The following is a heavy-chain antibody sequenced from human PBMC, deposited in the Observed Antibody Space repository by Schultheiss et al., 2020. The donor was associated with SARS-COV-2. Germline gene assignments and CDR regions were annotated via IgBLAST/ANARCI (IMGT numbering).Heavy chain of an antibody. CDR1: GGSFSGYY. J-gene: IGHJ5*02. D-gene: IGHD3-22*01. CDR3: APGYYDSSGYQGHNWFDP. Sequence: SETLSLTCAVYGGSFSGYYWSWIRQPAGKGLEWIGRIYTSGSTYYNPSLKSRVTISVDTSKNQFSLKLSSVTAADTAVYYCAPGYYDSSGYQGHNWFDPWGQGTLVTVSS. V-gene: IGHV4-59*10. CDR2: IYTSGST.